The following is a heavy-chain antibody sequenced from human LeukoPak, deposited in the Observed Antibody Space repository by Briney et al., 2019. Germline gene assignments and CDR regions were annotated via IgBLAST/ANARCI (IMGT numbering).Heavy chain of an antibody. CDR3: VRAPHSPYYDFWSGYPEGGMDV. V-gene: IGHV4-30-2*01. Sequence: PSETLSLTCAVSGGSISSGGYSWSWIRQPPGKGLEWIVYIYHSGSTYYNPSLKSRVTISVDRSKNRFSLKLSSVTAADTAVYYCVRAPHSPYYDFWSGYPEGGMDVWGQGTTVTVSS. CDR1: GGSISSGGYS. CDR2: IYHSGST. D-gene: IGHD3-3*01. J-gene: IGHJ6*02.